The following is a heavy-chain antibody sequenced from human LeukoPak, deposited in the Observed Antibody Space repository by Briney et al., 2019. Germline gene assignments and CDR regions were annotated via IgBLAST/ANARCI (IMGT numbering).Heavy chain of an antibody. CDR2: INHSGST. CDR1: GGSFSGYY. J-gene: IGHJ4*02. V-gene: IGHV4-34*01. Sequence: SETLSLTCAVYGGSFSGYYWSWIRQPPGKGLEWIGEINHSGSTNYNPSLKSRVTISVDTSKNQFSLKLSSVTAADTAVYYCARGGDPFPYYWGQGTLVTVSS. CDR3: ARGGDPFPYY. D-gene: IGHD2-21*01.